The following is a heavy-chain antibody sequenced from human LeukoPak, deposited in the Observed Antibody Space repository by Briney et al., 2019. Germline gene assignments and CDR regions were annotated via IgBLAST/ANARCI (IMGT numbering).Heavy chain of an antibody. D-gene: IGHD3-22*01. Sequence: ASVKVSCKASGYTFTGYYMHWVRQAPGQGLGWMGWINPNSGGTNYAQKFQGRVTMTRDTSISTAYMELSRLRSDDTTVYYCAXDDRRGDSSGSTAPGYWGQGTLVTVSS. V-gene: IGHV1-2*02. CDR2: INPNSGGT. CDR3: AXDDRRGDSSGSTAPGY. CDR1: GYTFTGYY. J-gene: IGHJ4*02.